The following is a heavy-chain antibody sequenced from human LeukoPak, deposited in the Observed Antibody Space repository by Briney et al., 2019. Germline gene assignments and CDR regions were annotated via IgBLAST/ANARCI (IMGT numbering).Heavy chain of an antibody. Sequence: PGGSLRLTCAASGFTVSSNYMSWVRQAPGKGLEWVSVIYSGGSTYYADSVKGRFTISRDNSKNTLYLQMNSLRAEDTAVYYCARETQPTGLFDYWGQGTLVTVSS. D-gene: IGHD1-1*01. J-gene: IGHJ4*02. CDR2: IYSGGST. CDR1: GFTVSSNY. V-gene: IGHV3-66*01. CDR3: ARETQPTGLFDY.